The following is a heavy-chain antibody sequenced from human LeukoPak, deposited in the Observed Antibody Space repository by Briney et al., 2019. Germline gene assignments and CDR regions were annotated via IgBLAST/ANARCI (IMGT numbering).Heavy chain of an antibody. CDR3: ARDGPSRLSGTIEKHKNYYYYYMDV. J-gene: IGHJ6*03. D-gene: IGHD3-10*01. CDR2: INPSGGST. V-gene: IGHV1-46*01. CDR1: GYTFTSYY. Sequence: ASVKVSCKASGYTFTSYYMHWVRQAPGQGLEWMGIINPSGGSTSYAQKFQGRVTMTRDMSTSTVYMELSSLRSEDTAVYYCARDGPSRLSGTIEKHKNYYYYYMDVWGKGTTVTISS.